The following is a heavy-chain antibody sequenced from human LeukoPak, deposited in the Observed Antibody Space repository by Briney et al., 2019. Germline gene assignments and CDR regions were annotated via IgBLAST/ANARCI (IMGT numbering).Heavy chain of an antibody. CDR1: GFTVSSNY. CDR2: IYSGGST. CDR3: ARGRRGYSYGPLDY. Sequence: TGRSLRLSCAASGFTVSSNYMSWVRQAPGKGLEWVSVIYSGGSTYYADSVKGRFTISRDNSKNTLYLQMNSLRAEDTAVYYCARGRRGYSYGPLDYWGQGTLVTVSS. D-gene: IGHD5-18*01. V-gene: IGHV3-66*01. J-gene: IGHJ4*02.